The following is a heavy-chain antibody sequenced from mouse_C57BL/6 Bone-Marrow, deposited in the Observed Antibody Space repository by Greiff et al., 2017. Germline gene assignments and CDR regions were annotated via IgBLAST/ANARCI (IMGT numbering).Heavy chain of an antibody. V-gene: IGHV1-69*01. CDR3: AIWDYGGY. CDR1: GYTFTSYW. D-gene: IGHD1-1*01. J-gene: IGHJ2*01. Sequence: VQLQQPGAELVMPGASVKLSCKASGYTFTSYWMHWVKQRPGQGLEWIGEIDPSVSYTNYNQKFKGKSTLTVDKSSSTAYMQLSSLTSEDSAVYYCAIWDYGGYWGQGTTLTVSS. CDR2: IDPSVSYT.